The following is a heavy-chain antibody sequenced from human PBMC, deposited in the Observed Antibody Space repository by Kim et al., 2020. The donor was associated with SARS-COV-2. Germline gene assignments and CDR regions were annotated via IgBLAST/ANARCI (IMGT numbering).Heavy chain of an antibody. J-gene: IGHJ4*02. V-gene: IGHV3-21*01. CDR2: ISSSSSYI. Sequence: GGSLRLSCAASGFTFSSYSMNWVRQAPGKGLEWVSSISSSSSYIYYADSVKGRFTISRDNAKNSLYLQMNSLRAEDTAVYYCARVVMNYDFWSGYYYAVDYWGQGTLVTVSS. D-gene: IGHD3-3*01. CDR3: ARVVMNYDFWSGYYYAVDY. CDR1: GFTFSSYS.